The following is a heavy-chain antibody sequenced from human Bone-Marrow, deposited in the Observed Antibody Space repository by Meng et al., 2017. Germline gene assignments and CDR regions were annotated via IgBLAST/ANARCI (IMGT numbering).Heavy chain of an antibody. Sequence: GESLKISCAASGFTFSSYSMNWVRQAPGTGLEWVSSISSSSSYIYYADSVKGRFTISRDNAKNSLYLQMNSLRAEDTAVYYCARDRRYFRASSSWHENDYWGQGTLVTVSS. V-gene: IGHV3-21*01. CDR3: ARDRRYFRASSSWHENDY. D-gene: IGHD6-13*01. CDR2: ISSSSSYI. CDR1: GFTFSSYS. J-gene: IGHJ4*02.